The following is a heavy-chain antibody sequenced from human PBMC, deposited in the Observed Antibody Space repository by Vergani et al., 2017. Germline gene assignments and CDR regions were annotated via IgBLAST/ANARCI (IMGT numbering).Heavy chain of an antibody. CDR3: ARSLSGGWFDP. CDR1: GFTFSDYY. Sequence: QVQLVESGGGLVKPGGSLRLSCAASGFTFSDYYMSWIRQAPGKGLEWVSYISSSSSYTNYADSVKGRFTISRDNAKNSLYLQMNSLRAGDTAVYYCARSLSGGWFDPWGQGTLVTVSS. D-gene: IGHD7-27*01. V-gene: IGHV3-11*06. J-gene: IGHJ5*02. CDR2: ISSSSSYT.